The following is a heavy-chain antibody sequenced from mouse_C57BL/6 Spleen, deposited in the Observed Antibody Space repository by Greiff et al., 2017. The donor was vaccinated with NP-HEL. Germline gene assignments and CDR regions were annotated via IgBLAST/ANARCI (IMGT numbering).Heavy chain of an antibody. CDR2: IYPGSGNT. CDR3: ARGGYDVGYWYCDV. Sequence: QVQLQQSGPELVKPGASVKISCKASGYSFTSYYIHWVKQRPGQGLEWIGWIYPGSGNTKYNEKFKGKATLTADTSSSTAYMQLSSLTSEDSAVYYCARGGYDVGYWYCDVWGTGTTVTVSS. CDR1: GYSFTSYY. V-gene: IGHV1-66*01. J-gene: IGHJ1*03. D-gene: IGHD2-2*01.